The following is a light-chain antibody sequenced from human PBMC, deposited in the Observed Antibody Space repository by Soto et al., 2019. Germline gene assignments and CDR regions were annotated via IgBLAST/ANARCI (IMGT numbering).Light chain of an antibody. CDR1: STDVGGYNY. J-gene: IGLJ1*01. CDR3: GSYSSTDTPFV. Sequence: QSALAQPSSVSGSPGQSITISCTGTSTDVGGYNYVSWYQHHSGKAPKLLIYEVTNRPSGISDCFSGSKSVNTASLTISGLQAEDESDYYCGSYSSTDTPFVFGTGTKLTVL. CDR2: EVT. V-gene: IGLV2-14*01.